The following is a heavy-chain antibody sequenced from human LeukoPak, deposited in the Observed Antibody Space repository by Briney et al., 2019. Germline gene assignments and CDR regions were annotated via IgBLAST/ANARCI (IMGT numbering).Heavy chain of an antibody. CDR1: GGSFSSGGYY. J-gene: IGHJ6*04. CDR3: ARGLTDNYYYYGMDV. CDR2: IYYSGST. V-gene: IGHV4-31*03. Sequence: PSETLSLTCTVSGGSFSSGGYYWSWIRQHPGKGLEWIGYIYYSGSTYYNPSLKSRVTISVDTSKNQFSLKLSSVTAADTAVYYCARGLTDNYYYYGMDVWGKGTTVTVSS. D-gene: IGHD3-9*01.